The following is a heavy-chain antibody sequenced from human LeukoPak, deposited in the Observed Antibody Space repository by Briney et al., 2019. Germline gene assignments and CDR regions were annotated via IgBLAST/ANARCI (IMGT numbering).Heavy chain of an antibody. Sequence: GGSLRLSCAASGFTFSSYAMHWVRQAPGKGLEWVAVISYDGSNKYYADSVKGRFTISRDNSKNTLYLQMNSLRAEDTAVYYCAKDEEDRFDPWGQGTLVTVSS. J-gene: IGHJ5*02. CDR2: ISYDGSNK. CDR3: AKDEEDRFDP. CDR1: GFTFSSYA. V-gene: IGHV3-30*01.